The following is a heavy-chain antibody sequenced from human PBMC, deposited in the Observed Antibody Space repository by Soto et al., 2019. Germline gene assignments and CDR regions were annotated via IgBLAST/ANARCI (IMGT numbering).Heavy chain of an antibody. Sequence: QVHLAESGGGVVQPGRSLRLSCVASGFTFSSHAVHWVRQAPGKGLEWVAVISFDGSNKHYADSVKGRFTISRDNSKNTLDLQRNSLSAEDTAVYSCASWGGSGGSCYWCPFDFWGQGTLVTVSS. V-gene: IGHV3-30-3*01. D-gene: IGHD2-15*01. J-gene: IGHJ4*02. CDR2: ISFDGSNK. CDR3: ASWGGSGGSCYWCPFDF. CDR1: GFTFSSHA.